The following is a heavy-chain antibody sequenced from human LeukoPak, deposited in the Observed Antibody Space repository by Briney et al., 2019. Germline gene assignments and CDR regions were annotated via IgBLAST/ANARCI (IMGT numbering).Heavy chain of an antibody. J-gene: IGHJ3*02. CDR1: GYTFYH. CDR2: INPRSGST. V-gene: IGHV1-46*01. D-gene: IGHD3-22*01. Sequence: GASVKVSCKASGYTFYHIHWVRQVPGQGLEWMGKINPRSGSTSYAQKLQGRVAMTRDTSTSTVYMELNSLRSDDTAVYYRARDYDSSGYYSGDAFDIWGQGTMVTVSS. CDR3: ARDYDSSGYYSGDAFDI.